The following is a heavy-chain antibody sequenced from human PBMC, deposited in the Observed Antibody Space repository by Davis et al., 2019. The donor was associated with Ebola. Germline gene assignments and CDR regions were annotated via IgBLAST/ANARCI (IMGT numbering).Heavy chain of an antibody. J-gene: IGHJ6*02. CDR2: IIPIFGTA. Sequence: SVKVSCKASGYTFTSYYMHWVRQAPGQGLEWMGGIIPIFGTANYAQKFQGRVTITADESTSTAYMELSSLRSEDTAVYYCASTGSRIVVVPAAIVGHYYYYGMDVWGQGTTVTVSS. CDR1: GYTFTSYY. CDR3: ASTGSRIVVVPAAIVGHYYYYGMDV. D-gene: IGHD2-2*01. V-gene: IGHV1-69*13.